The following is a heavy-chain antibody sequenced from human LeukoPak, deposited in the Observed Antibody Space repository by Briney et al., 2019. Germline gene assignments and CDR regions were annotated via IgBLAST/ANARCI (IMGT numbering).Heavy chain of an antibody. J-gene: IGHJ4*02. D-gene: IGHD5-18*01. CDR2: IYYSGST. CDR1: GGSITSYY. V-gene: IGHV4-39*07. CDR3: ARWGGYSYGFPFDY. Sequence: PSETLSLTCTVSGGSITSYYWGWIRQPPGKGLEWIGSIYYSGSTYYNPSLKSRVTISVDTSKNQFSLKLSSVTAADTAVYYCARWGGYSYGFPFDYWGQGTLVTVSS.